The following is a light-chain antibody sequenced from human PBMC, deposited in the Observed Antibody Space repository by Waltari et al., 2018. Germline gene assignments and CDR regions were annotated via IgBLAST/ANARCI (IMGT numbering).Light chain of an antibody. CDR3: SSYISSSTLEL. CDR2: YVS. CDR1: SSDGAGSNY. V-gene: IGLV2-14*03. J-gene: IGLJ2*01. Sequence: QSALTQPASVSGSPGQSITISCTGTSSDGAGSNYVSWYQQHPGKAPKLIIYYVSNRPSGVSNHFSGSKSGNTASLTISGLQAEDEADYYCSSYISSSTLELFGGGTSLTVL.